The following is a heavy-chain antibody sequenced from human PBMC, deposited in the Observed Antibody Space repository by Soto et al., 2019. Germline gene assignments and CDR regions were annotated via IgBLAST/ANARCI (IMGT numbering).Heavy chain of an antibody. J-gene: IGHJ6*02. CDR1: GGASGGYY. CDR3: ARGKSSGYKFGPRNFFHYRIAV. Sequence: TRSVAWSGWGGASGGYYWMWFRERPGKGLEWIGEINHSGSTNYNPSLKSRVTISVDTSKNQFSLKLSSVTAADTAVYYCARGKSSGYKFGPRNFFHYRIAVRGPRTTVPVS. CDR2: INHSGST. D-gene: IGHD5-18*01. V-gene: IGHV4-34*01.